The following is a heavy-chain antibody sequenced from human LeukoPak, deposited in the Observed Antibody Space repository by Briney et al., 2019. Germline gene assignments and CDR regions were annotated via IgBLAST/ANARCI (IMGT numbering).Heavy chain of an antibody. V-gene: IGHV1-69*13. D-gene: IGHD6-19*01. CDR3: ARDDGSGWSQFDY. J-gene: IGHJ4*02. CDR1: GCTFSSYA. Sequence: SVKVSCKASGCTFSSYAISWVRQAPGQGLEWMGGIIPIFGTANYAQKFQGRVTITADESTSTAYMELSSLRSEDTAVYYCARDDGSGWSQFDYWGQGTLVTVSS. CDR2: IIPIFGTA.